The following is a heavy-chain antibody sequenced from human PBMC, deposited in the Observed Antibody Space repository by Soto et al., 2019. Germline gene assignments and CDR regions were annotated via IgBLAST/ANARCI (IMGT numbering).Heavy chain of an antibody. CDR2: INAGNGNT. CDR3: ARALAPYYFDY. D-gene: IGHD6-13*01. CDR1: GYTFTSYA. J-gene: IGHJ4*02. V-gene: IGHV1-3*01. Sequence: QVQLVQSGAEVKKPGASVKDSCKASGYTFTSYAMHWVRQAPGQRLEWMGWINAGNGNTKYSQKFQGRVTITRDTSASTAYMDLSSLRSEDTAVYYCARALAPYYFDYWGQGTLVTVSS.